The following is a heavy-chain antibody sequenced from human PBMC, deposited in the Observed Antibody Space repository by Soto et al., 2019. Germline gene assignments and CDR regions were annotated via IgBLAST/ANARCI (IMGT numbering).Heavy chain of an antibody. CDR3: ARATIRGVLITELDH. Sequence: QVQLVQSGAEVKKPGSSVKVSCQASGGTFSSYTITWVRQAPGQGLEWMGRINPLLGLADYAQKFQGRVTITADNSTSTAYMELSSLRSEDTAMYYCARATIRGVLITELDHWGQGTLVTVSS. CDR2: INPLLGLA. D-gene: IGHD3-10*01. J-gene: IGHJ4*02. V-gene: IGHV1-69*02. CDR1: GGTFSSYT.